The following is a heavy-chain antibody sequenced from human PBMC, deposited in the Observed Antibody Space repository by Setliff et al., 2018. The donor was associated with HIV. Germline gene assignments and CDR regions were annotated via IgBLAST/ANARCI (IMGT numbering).Heavy chain of an antibody. Sequence: SETLSLTCGVSGYPISDGYYWGWIRQPPGKGLEWIGSIYQSGSAYYNSSLKSRVTISVDTSKNQFSLNLSSVTAADTAVYYCARQTYKSGRYDSWGQGTLVTVSS. V-gene: IGHV4-38-2*01. CDR3: ARQTYKSGRYDS. CDR1: GYPISDGYY. D-gene: IGHD3-3*01. J-gene: IGHJ5*01. CDR2: IYQSGSA.